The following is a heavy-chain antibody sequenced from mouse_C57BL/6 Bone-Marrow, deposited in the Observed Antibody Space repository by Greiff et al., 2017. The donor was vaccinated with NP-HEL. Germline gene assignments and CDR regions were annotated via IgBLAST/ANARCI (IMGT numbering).Heavy chain of an antibody. D-gene: IGHD2-3*01. Sequence: VQLKQSGAELVRPGASVKLSCTASGFNIKDDYMHWVKQRPEQGLEWIGWIDPENGDTEYASKFQGTATITADTSSNTAYLPLSSLSSEDTAVYYCTHDGYYDWYFDVWGTGTTVTVSS. V-gene: IGHV14-4*01. CDR1: GFNIKDDY. CDR2: IDPENGDT. J-gene: IGHJ1*03. CDR3: THDGYYDWYFDV.